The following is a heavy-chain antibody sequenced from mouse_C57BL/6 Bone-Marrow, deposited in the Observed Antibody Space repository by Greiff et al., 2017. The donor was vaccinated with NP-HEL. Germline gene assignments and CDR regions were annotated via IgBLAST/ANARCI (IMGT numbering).Heavy chain of an antibody. D-gene: IGHD1-1*01. CDR1: GYTFTDYY. V-gene: IGHV1-75*01. CDR2: IFPGSGST. J-gene: IGHJ1*03. Sequence: QVQLQQSGPELVKPGASVKISCKASGYTFTDYYINWVKQRPGQGLEWIGWIFPGSGSTYYNEKFKGKATLTVDKPSSTAYMLLSSLTSEDSAVYFCARLLYYYGSSYDFDVWGTGTTVTVSS. CDR3: ARLLYYYGSSYDFDV.